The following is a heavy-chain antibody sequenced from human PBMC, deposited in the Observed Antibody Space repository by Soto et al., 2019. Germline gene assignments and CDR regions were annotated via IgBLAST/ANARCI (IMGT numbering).Heavy chain of an antibody. D-gene: IGHD3-3*01. J-gene: IGHJ5*02. V-gene: IGHV1-18*01. CDR1: GYTFTSYG. CDR3: ARAHYDFWSGYYLQWFDP. Sequence: GASVKVSCKASGYTFTSYGISWVRQAPGQGLEWMGWISAYNGNTNYAQKLQGRVTMTTDTSTSTAYMELRSLRSDDTAVYYCARAHYDFWSGYYLQWFDPWGQGTLVTVS. CDR2: ISAYNGNT.